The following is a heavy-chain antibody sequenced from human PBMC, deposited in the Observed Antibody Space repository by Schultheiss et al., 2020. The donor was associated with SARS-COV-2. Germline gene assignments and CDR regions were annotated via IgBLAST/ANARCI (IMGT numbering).Heavy chain of an antibody. V-gene: IGHV3-33*01. CDR3: ARDRGDSNYKVSMDV. Sequence: GESLKISCAASGFTFSSYGMHWVRQAPGKGLEWVAVIWYDGSNKYYADSVKGRFTISRDNSKNTLYLQMNSLRAEDTAVYYCARDRGDSNYKVSMDVWGQGTTVTVSS. CDR2: IWYDGSNK. J-gene: IGHJ6*02. CDR1: GFTFSSYG. D-gene: IGHD4-11*01.